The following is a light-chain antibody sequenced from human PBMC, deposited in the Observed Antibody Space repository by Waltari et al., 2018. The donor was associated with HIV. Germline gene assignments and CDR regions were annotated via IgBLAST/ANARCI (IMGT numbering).Light chain of an antibody. CDR1: SSNIGSYT. Sequence: QSVLTQPPSASGTPGQRVTISCSGSSSNIGSYTVNWYQQLPGTAPKLLIFSNKQRPSGIPCRFSGAKAGTSASLAISGLQSEDEAYYYCAAWDDSLNGWVFGGGTKLTVL. CDR3: AAWDDSLNGWV. J-gene: IGLJ3*02. CDR2: SNK. V-gene: IGLV1-44*01.